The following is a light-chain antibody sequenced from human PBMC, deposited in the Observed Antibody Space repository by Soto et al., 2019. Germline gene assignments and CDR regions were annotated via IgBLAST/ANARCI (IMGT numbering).Light chain of an antibody. J-gene: IGKJ4*01. V-gene: IGKV3-11*01. CDR1: QSISSH. CDR3: QQRPNWPLT. Sequence: EIVLTQSPATLSLSPGERATLSCRASQSISSHLAWYQQKPGQAPRLLMYDASNRATGIPARFSGSGSGTDFPLTISSLEPEDFAVYYCQQRPNWPLTFGGGTKVEFK. CDR2: DAS.